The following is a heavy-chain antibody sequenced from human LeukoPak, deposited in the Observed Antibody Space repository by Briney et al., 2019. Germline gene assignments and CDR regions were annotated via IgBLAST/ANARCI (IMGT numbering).Heavy chain of an antibody. V-gene: IGHV3-74*01. CDR1: GFIFRNYW. Sequence: GGSLRLSCAASGFIFRNYWMHWVRQAPGKGLVWVARINPNGITTTYTDSVKGRFTISRDNAKNTLYLQMNSLRVEDTAMYYCARDFAGDRDYWGQGTLVTVSS. CDR3: ARDFAGDRDY. CDR2: INPNGITT. J-gene: IGHJ4*02. D-gene: IGHD4-17*01.